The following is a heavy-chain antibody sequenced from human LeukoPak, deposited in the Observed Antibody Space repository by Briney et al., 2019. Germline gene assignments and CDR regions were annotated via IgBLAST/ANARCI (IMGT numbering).Heavy chain of an antibody. V-gene: IGHV4-39*01. Sequence: SETLSLTCTVSGGSISGSSYYWGWIRQPPGKGLEWIGSIYYSGSTYYNPSLKSRVTISVDTSKNQFSLKLSSVTAADTAVYYCARHGGGIADPFDYWGQGTLVTVSS. J-gene: IGHJ4*02. D-gene: IGHD6-13*01. CDR2: IYYSGST. CDR3: ARHGGGIADPFDY. CDR1: GGSISGSSYY.